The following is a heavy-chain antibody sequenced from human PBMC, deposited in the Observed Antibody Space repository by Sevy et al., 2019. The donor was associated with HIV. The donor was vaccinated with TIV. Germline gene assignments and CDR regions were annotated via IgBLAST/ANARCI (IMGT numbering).Heavy chain of an antibody. D-gene: IGHD5-18*01. CDR3: AKDRGYSYSSIDF. CDR1: GFPFSNYA. Sequence: GGSLRLSCAASGFPFSNYAMSWVRQAPGKGLEWVSGISWNSGAIDYADSVKGRFTMSRDNAKNSLYLQMNNLRLEDTALYYCAKDRGYSYSSIDFWGQGTLVTVSS. J-gene: IGHJ4*02. V-gene: IGHV3-9*01. CDR2: ISWNSGAI.